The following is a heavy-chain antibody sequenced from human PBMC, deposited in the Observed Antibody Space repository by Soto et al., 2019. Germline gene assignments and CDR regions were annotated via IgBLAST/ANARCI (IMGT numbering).Heavy chain of an antibody. CDR2: ISYDGSNK. CDR1: GFTFSSYG. V-gene: IGHV3-30*18. J-gene: IGHJ4*02. Sequence: QVQLVESGGGVVQPGRSLRLSCAASGFTFSSYGMHWVRQAPGKGLEWVAVISYDGSNKYYADSVKGRFTISRDNSKNTLHLQMNSLRAEDTAVYYCAKETYSGPLDYWRQGTLVTVSS. CDR3: AKETYSGPLDY. D-gene: IGHD2-15*01.